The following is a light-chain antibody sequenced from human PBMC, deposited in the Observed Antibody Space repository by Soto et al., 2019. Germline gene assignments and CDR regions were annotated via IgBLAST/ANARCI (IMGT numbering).Light chain of an antibody. CDR2: GAS. V-gene: IGKV3-20*01. Sequence: EVVLTQYPDTLSVSPGERATLSCRASQSVSSYLAWYQQKPGQAPRLLIYGASSRATGIPDRFSGSGSGTDFTLTISRLEPEDFAVYYCQQYGSSFTFGQGTRLEI. CDR1: QSVSSY. CDR3: QQYGSSFT. J-gene: IGKJ5*01.